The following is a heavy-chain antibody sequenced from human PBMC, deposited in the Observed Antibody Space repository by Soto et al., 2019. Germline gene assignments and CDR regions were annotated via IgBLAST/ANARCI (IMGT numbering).Heavy chain of an antibody. J-gene: IGHJ6*02. Sequence: SETRSLTCAVVGDSLRGQSWNWIRQSPGKGPEWIGELDQSGGTNYNPSLKSRAIISDDTSKNQFSLTLTSVTAADTAVYYCAREDSYGWSGESSDVWGQGTTVTVSS. CDR2: LDQSGGT. D-gene: IGHD6-19*01. V-gene: IGHV4-34*01. CDR1: GDSLRGQS. CDR3: AREDSYGWSGESSDV.